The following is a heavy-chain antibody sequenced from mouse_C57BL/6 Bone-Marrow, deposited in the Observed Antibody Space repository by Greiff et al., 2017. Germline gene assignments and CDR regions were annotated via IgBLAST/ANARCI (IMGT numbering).Heavy chain of an antibody. V-gene: IGHV1-39*01. CDR1: GYTFTGYS. Sequence: VQLQQSGPELVKPGASVKISCKASGYTFTGYSMHWVKQRPGQGLEWIGVINPNYGTTSYNQKFKGKATLTVDQSSSTAYMQLNSLTSEDSAVYYCARGRAYCSNYGRCLFAYWGQGTLVTVSA. CDR2: INPNYGTT. D-gene: IGHD2-5*01. J-gene: IGHJ3*01. CDR3: ARGRAYCSNYGRCLFAY.